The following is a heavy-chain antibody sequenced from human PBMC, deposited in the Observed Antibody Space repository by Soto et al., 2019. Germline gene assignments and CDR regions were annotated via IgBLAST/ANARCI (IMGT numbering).Heavy chain of an antibody. CDR2: IGTAGDT. CDR3: ARGYYDSSGYYLDY. Sequence: EVQLVESGGGLVQPGGSLRLSCAASGFTFSSYDMHWVRQATGKGLEWVSAIGTAGDTYYPGSVKGRFTISRENAKNSLYLQMNSLRAGDTAVYYCARGYYDSSGYYLDYWGQGTLVTVSS. D-gene: IGHD3-22*01. CDR1: GFTFSSYD. V-gene: IGHV3-13*01. J-gene: IGHJ4*02.